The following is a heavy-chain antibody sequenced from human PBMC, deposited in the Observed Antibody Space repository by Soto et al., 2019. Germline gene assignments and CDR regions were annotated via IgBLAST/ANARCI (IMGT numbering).Heavy chain of an antibody. D-gene: IGHD2-21*01. Sequence: SETLSLTCTVSGVSIHNSHSFWAWIRQPPGKGLQFIASVYHNGGAHYNSSLKSRVTISVDTANNQVSLRMRSLTSADTAFYYCGRVVEGAARHTDPDSWGQGILVTVSS. CDR1: GVSIHNSHSF. CDR2: VYHNGGA. CDR3: GRVVEGAARHTDPDS. J-gene: IGHJ5*01. V-gene: IGHV4-39*01.